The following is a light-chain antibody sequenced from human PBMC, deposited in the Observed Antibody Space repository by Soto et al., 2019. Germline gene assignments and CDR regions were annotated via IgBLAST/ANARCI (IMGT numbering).Light chain of an antibody. V-gene: IGKV3-15*01. CDR2: GSS. J-gene: IGKJ5*01. Sequence: EIVLTQSPATLSVSPGERSTLSFRATETISTNLAWFQRKPGQPPRLLIYGSSTRATGVPDRFSGSGSGTEFTLIISSLQSEDFAVYYCQQRSNWPLTFGQGTRLEIK. CDR3: QQRSNWPLT. CDR1: ETISTN.